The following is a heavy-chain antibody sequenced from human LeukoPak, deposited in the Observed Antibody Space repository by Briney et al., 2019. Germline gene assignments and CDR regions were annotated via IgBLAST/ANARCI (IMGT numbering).Heavy chain of an antibody. J-gene: IGHJ4*02. V-gene: IGHV3-48*01. D-gene: IGHD5-24*01. CDR1: GFKFSSFS. CDR2: IGIDSGNT. CDR3: ARDYKYAFDN. Sequence: GGSLRLSCTASGFKFSSFSMNWARQAPGKGLESISYIGIDSGNTNYADSVKGRFTISGDKAKNSLYLQMNSLRVEDTAVYYCARDYKYAFDNWGQGTLVTVSS.